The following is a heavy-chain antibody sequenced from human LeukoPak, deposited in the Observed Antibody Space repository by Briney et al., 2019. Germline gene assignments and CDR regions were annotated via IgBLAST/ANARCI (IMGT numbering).Heavy chain of an antibody. Sequence: GGSLRLSCAASGFTFSSYAMHWVRQAPGKGLEWVSYISSSGSTIYYADSVKGRFTISRDNAKNSLYLQMNSLRAEDTAVYYCAREGVVPAAYYYYGMDVWGQGTTVTVSS. V-gene: IGHV3-48*04. J-gene: IGHJ6*02. D-gene: IGHD2-2*01. CDR1: GFTFSSYA. CDR2: ISSSGSTI. CDR3: AREGVVPAAYYYYGMDV.